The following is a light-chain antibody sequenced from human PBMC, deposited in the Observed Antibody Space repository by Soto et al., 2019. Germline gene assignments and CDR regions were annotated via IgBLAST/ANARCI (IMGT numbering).Light chain of an antibody. CDR3: QQYESYSPLT. V-gene: IGKV1-5*03. J-gene: IGKJ4*01. CDR2: KAS. CDR1: QSISSW. Sequence: DIQLTQSPSFLSASVGDRVTITCRASQSISSWLAWYQQKPGKAPKLLIYKASALESGVPSRFSGSGSGTDFTLTISSLQPDDFATYYCQQYESYSPLTFGGGTKVEIK.